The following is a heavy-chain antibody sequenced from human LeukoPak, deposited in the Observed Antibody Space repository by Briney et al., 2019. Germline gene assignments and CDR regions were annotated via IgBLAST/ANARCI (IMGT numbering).Heavy chain of an antibody. CDR2: ISGSGGST. D-gene: IGHD3-22*01. Sequence: GGSLRLSCAASGFSLSSYAMSWVRQAPGKGLEWVSAISGSGGSTYYADSVKGRFTISRDNSKNTLYLQMNSLRAEDTAVYYCAKDAHSSGYYYYMDVWGKGTTVTISS. CDR1: GFSLSSYA. J-gene: IGHJ6*03. V-gene: IGHV3-23*01. CDR3: AKDAHSSGYYYYMDV.